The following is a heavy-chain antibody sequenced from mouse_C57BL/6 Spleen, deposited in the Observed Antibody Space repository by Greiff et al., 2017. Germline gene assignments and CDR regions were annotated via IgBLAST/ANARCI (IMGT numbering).Heavy chain of an antibody. Sequence: QVQLQQSGAELVRPGASVTLSCKASGYTFTDYEMHWVKQTPVHGLEWIGAIDPETGGTAYNQKFKGKALLTADKSSSTAYMELRSLTSEDSAVYYCTRSTHDGVRAMDYWGQGTSVTVSS. CDR1: GYTFTDYE. V-gene: IGHV1-15*01. D-gene: IGHD2-3*01. CDR2: IDPETGGT. CDR3: TRSTHDGVRAMDY. J-gene: IGHJ4*01.